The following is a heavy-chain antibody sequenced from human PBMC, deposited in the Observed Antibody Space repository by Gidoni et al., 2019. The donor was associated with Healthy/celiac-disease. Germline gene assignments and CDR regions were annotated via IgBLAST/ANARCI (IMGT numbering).Heavy chain of an antibody. Sequence: EVQLVESGGGLVKPGGSLSLSCAASGFTVRNAWMSWVRQAPGKGLEWVGRIKSKTDGGTTYYAAPVKGRFTISRDDSKNTLYLQMNSLKTEDTAVYYCTTKYGDYDQDAFDIWGQGTMVTVSS. V-gene: IGHV3-15*01. CDR1: GFTVRNAW. CDR3: TTKYGDYDQDAFDI. J-gene: IGHJ3*02. CDR2: IKSKTDGGTT. D-gene: IGHD4-17*01.